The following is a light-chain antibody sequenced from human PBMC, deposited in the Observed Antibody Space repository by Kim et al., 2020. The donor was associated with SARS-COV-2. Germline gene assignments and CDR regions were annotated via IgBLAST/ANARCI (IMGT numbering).Light chain of an antibody. CDR1: QSVSSN. J-gene: IGKJ1*01. V-gene: IGKV3-15*01. CDR2: GAS. Sequence: SVAPGDRATLSCRASQSVSSNVAWYQQKPGQAPRLLIYGASTRATGIPARFSGSGSGTEFTLTISSLQSEDFAVYYCQQYNNRRTFGQGTKVDIK. CDR3: QQYNNRRT.